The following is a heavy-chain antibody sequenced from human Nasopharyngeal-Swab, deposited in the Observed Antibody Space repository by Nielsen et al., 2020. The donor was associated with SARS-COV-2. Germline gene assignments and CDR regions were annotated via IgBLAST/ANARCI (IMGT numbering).Heavy chain of an antibody. CDR1: GFTFSSYG. V-gene: IGHV3-30*03. Sequence: GGSLRLSCAASGFTFSSYGMHWVRQAPGKGLEWVAVISYDGSNKYYADSVKGRFTISRDNSKNTLYLQMNSLRAEDTAVYYCARVGIAVAGNGFDYWGQGTLVTVSS. CDR2: ISYDGSNK. CDR3: ARVGIAVAGNGFDY. D-gene: IGHD6-19*01. J-gene: IGHJ4*02.